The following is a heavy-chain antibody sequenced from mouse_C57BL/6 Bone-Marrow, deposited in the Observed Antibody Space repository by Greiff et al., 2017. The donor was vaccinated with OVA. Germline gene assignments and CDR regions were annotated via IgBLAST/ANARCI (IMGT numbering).Heavy chain of an antibody. Sequence: EVKLQESGPGLVKPSQSLSLTCSVTGYSITSGYYWNWIRQFPGNKLEWMGYISYDGSNNYNPSLKNRISITRDTSKNQFFLKLNSVTTEDTATYYCAGYYSNYGWYFDVWGTGTTVTVSS. CDR2: ISYDGSN. CDR1: GYSITSGYY. D-gene: IGHD2-5*01. CDR3: AGYYSNYGWYFDV. J-gene: IGHJ1*03. V-gene: IGHV3-6*01.